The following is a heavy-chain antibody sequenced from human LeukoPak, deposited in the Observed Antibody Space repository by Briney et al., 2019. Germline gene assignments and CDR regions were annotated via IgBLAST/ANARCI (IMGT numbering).Heavy chain of an antibody. CDR2: IKLDGSEK. CDR1: GFTFGKYR. J-gene: IGHJ4*02. Sequence: GGSLRLSCVASGFTFGKYRMNWVRQAPGKGLEWVANIKLDGSEKNYVDSVKGRFTISRDNTKNSLYLQMNSLRAEDTAVFYCARDQYDTWSRRGNFDSWGQGTLVIVSS. D-gene: IGHD3-3*01. CDR3: ARDQYDTWSRRGNFDS. V-gene: IGHV3-7*03.